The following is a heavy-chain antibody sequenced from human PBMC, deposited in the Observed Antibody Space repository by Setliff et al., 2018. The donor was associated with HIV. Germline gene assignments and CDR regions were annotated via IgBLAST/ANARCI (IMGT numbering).Heavy chain of an antibody. Sequence: GGSLRLSCAASGFTFSGYAMHWVRQAPGKGLEWVSVISFDGTNKYYVESVKGRFTISRDNSKNTLYLQMNNLRPEDTAVYYCARDRSYGGSPYFYYYMDVWGKGTTVTVS. V-gene: IGHV3-30*04. D-gene: IGHD2-15*01. CDR3: ARDRSYGGSPYFYYYMDV. CDR2: ISFDGTNK. J-gene: IGHJ6*03. CDR1: GFTFSGYA.